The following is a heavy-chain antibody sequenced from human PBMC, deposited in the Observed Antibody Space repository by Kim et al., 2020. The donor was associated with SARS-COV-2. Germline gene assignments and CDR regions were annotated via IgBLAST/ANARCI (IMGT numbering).Heavy chain of an antibody. CDR3: ARVPGYSSSWYTS. J-gene: IGHJ5*02. CDR2: INHSGST. Sequence: SETLSLTCAVYGGSFSGYYWSWIRQPPGKGLEWIGEINHSGSTNYNPSLKSRVTISVDTSKNQFSLKLSSVTAADTAVYYCARVPGYSSSWYTSWGQGTL. D-gene: IGHD6-13*01. CDR1: GGSFSGYY. V-gene: IGHV4-34*01.